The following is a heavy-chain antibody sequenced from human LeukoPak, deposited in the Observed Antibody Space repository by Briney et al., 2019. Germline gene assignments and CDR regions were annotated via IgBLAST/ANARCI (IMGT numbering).Heavy chain of an antibody. CDR3: ARESSRSSGSIDY. V-gene: IGHV4-59*01. CDR2: IYYSGST. Sequence: PSETLSLTCAVYGGSFSGYYWSWIRQPPGKGLEWIGYIYYSGSTNYNPSLKSRVTISVDTSKNQFSLKLSSVTAADTAVYYCARESSRSSGSIDYWGQGTLVTVSS. D-gene: IGHD6-19*01. CDR1: GGSFSGYY. J-gene: IGHJ4*02.